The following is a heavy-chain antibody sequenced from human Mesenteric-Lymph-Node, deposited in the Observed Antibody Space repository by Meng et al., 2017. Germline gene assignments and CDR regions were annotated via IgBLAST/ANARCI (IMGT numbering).Heavy chain of an antibody. CDR2: INTHTGNP. D-gene: IGHD3-22*01. CDR3: ARGGPYPDSSGFHWYFDL. V-gene: IGHV7-4-1*02. J-gene: IGHJ2*01. CDR1: GYTFTSHG. Sequence: QVQLEQSGAEVKKPGASVKGPCKAAGYTFTSHGISWVRQAPGQGLEWMGWINTHTGNPTYGQGFTGRFVLSSDTSVSTANLQISSLKAEDTAVYYCARGGPYPDSSGFHWYFDLWGRGTLVTVSS.